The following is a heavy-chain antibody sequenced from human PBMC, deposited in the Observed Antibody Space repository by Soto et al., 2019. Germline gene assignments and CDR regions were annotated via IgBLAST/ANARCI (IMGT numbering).Heavy chain of an antibody. J-gene: IGHJ4*02. CDR3: ATYCGGGSCYVY. CDR1: GYTFTNYD. V-gene: IGHV1-8*01. Sequence: GASVKVSGKASGYTFTNYDINWVRQATGQGPEWMGWMNPRSGNTGYTQKFQGRITMTRDTSIGTAYMELSSLTSDDTAVYYCATYCGGGSCYVYWGQGTPVTVSS. CDR2: MNPRSGNT. D-gene: IGHD2-15*01.